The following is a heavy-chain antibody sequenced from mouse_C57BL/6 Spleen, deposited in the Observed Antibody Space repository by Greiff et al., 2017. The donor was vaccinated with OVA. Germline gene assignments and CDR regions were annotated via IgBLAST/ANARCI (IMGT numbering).Heavy chain of an antibody. CDR3: ARLYDYDTLFTY. Sequence: DVMLVESGGDLVKPGGSLKLSCAASGFTFSSYGMSWVRQTPDKRLEWVATISSGGSYTYYPDSVKGRFTISRDNAKNTLYLQMSSLKSEDTAMYYCARLYDYDTLFTYWGQRTLVTVSA. CDR2: ISSGGSYT. J-gene: IGHJ3*01. D-gene: IGHD2-4*01. V-gene: IGHV5-6*02. CDR1: GFTFSSYG.